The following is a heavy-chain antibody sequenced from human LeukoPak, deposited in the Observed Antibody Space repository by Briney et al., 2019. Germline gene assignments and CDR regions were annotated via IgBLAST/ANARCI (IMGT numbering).Heavy chain of an antibody. D-gene: IGHD2-2*01. CDR2: IYYSGST. V-gene: IGHV4-59*01. CDR1: GGSISSYY. J-gene: IGHJ3*02. CDR3: ARVNRVVPVIRYTGAFDI. Sequence: SETLSLTCTVSGGSISSYYWSWIRQPPGKGLEWIGYIYYSGSTNYNPSLKSRVTISVDTSKNQFSLKLSSVTAADTAVYYCARVNRVVPVIRYTGAFDIWGQGTMVTVSS.